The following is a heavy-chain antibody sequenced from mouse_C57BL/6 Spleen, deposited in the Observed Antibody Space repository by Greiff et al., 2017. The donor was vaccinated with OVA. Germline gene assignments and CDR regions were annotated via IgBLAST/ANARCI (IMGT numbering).Heavy chain of an antibody. CDR1: GFTFSDYY. Sequence: EVKVVESGGGLVQPGGSLKLSCAASGFTFSDYYMYWVRQTPEKRLEWVAYISNGGGSTYYPDTVKGRFTISRDNAKNTLYLQMSRLKSEDTAMYYCARRGDGYYVWYFDVWGTGTTVTVSS. J-gene: IGHJ1*03. V-gene: IGHV5-12*01. D-gene: IGHD2-3*01. CDR3: ARRGDGYYVWYFDV. CDR2: ISNGGGST.